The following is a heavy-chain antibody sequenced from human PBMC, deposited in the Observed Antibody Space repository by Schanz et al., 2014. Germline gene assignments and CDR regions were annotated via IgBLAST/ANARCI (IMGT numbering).Heavy chain of an antibody. Sequence: QVQLVQSGGEVKKPGASATVSCKASGYTFNNHGISWVRQAPGQGPEWMGWISAFDDKTDYAQNFQGRLIMTTDTSTTTVYMELSSLRSDDTAMYYCVTEKRMESGTWAKAFDIWGQGTWVTVSS. D-gene: IGHD3-3*01. CDR2: ISAFDDKT. J-gene: IGHJ3*02. CDR3: VTEKRMESGTWAKAFDI. V-gene: IGHV1-18*01. CDR1: GYTFNNHG.